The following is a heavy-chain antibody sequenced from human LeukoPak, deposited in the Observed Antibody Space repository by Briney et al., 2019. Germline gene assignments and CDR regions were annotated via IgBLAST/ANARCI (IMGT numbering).Heavy chain of an antibody. CDR3: ARDQRVTGRPDIDY. V-gene: IGHV3-74*03. CDR2: ISSDGSST. CDR1: GFTFRNHW. Sequence: GGSLRPSCAASGFTFRNHWTHWVRQTPGKGLVWVSRISSDGSSTTYADSVKGRFTISRDNAKNTLYLQMNNLRAEDTAMYYCARDQRVTGRPDIDYWGQGTLVIVSS. D-gene: IGHD6-6*01. J-gene: IGHJ4*02.